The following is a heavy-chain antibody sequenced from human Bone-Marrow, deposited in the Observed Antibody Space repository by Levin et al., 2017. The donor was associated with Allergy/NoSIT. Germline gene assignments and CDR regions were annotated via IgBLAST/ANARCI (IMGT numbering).Heavy chain of an antibody. CDR1: GVSLSGYF. J-gene: IGHJ6*02. CDR2: INHFGST. V-gene: IGHV4-34*01. CDR3: ARARVGTWSYSGLDV. Sequence: SETLSLTCGVNGVSLSGYFWSCIRQSPGKGLEWIGEINHFGSTNYNPSLKSRVTISVDTSKNQFSLNLKSVTAADTATYYCARARVGTWSYSGLDVWGPGTTVTVSS.